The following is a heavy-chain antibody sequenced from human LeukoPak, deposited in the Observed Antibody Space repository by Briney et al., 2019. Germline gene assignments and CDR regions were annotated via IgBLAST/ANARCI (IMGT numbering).Heavy chain of an antibody. J-gene: IGHJ6*03. Sequence: ASVKVSCKASGYTFTSYDTNWVRQATGQGLEWMGWMNPNSGNTGYAQKFQGRVTMTRNTSISTAYMELSSLRSEDTAVYYCARVTILRFLEWLALRNYYYYYMDVWGKGTTVTVSS. CDR1: GYTFTSYD. CDR3: ARVTILRFLEWLALRNYYYYYMDV. D-gene: IGHD3-3*01. CDR2: MNPNSGNT. V-gene: IGHV1-8*01.